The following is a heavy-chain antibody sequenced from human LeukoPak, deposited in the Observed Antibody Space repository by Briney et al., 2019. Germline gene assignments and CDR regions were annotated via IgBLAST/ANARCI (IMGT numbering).Heavy chain of an antibody. CDR3: ARDKVRGVIIKAGWFEA. CDR1: GYTFTSYY. D-gene: IGHD3-10*01. Sequence: ASVKVSCKASGYTFTSYYMHWVRQAPGQGLEWMGIINPSGGSTSYAQKFQGRVTMTRDTSTSTVYMELSSLRSEDTAVYYCARDKVRGVIIKAGWFEAWGQGTLVTVSS. CDR2: INPSGGST. V-gene: IGHV1-46*01. J-gene: IGHJ5*02.